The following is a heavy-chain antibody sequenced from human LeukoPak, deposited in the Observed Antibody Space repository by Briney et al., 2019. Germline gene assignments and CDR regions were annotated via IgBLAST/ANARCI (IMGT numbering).Heavy chain of an antibody. V-gene: IGHV3-9*01. D-gene: IGHD6-19*01. Sequence: GGSLRLSCAASGFTFDDYAMHWVRQAPGKGLEWVSGISWNSGSIGYADSVKGRFTISRDNAKNSLYLQMNSLRAEDTALYYCAKGGTSGWYLGPHDYWGQGTLVTVSS. J-gene: IGHJ4*02. CDR3: AKGGTSGWYLGPHDY. CDR2: ISWNSGSI. CDR1: GFTFDDYA.